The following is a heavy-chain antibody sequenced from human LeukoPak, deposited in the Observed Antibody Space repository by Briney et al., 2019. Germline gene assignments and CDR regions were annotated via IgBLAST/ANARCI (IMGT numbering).Heavy chain of an antibody. CDR2: INAGNGNT. CDR1: GYTFTSYA. CDR3: ARDLFPTRNYYDLFDP. V-gene: IGHV1-3*01. D-gene: IGHD3-22*01. Sequence: ASVKVSCKASGYTFTSYAMHWVRQAPGQRLEWMGWINAGNGNTKYSQKFQGRVTITRDTSASTAYMELSSLRSEDTAVYYCARDLFPTRNYYDLFDPWGQGTLVTVSS. J-gene: IGHJ5*02.